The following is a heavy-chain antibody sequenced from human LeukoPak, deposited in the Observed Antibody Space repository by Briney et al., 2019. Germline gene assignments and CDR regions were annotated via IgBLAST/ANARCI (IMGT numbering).Heavy chain of an antibody. CDR3: AREPRSYYYDSSGQQD. Sequence: PSETLSLTCTVSGGSVSSGSYYWSWIRQPPGKGLEWIGYIYYSGSTNYNPSLKSRVTISVDTSKNQFSLKLSSVTAADTAVYYCAREPRSYYYDSSGQQDWGQGTLVTVPS. CDR2: IYYSGST. V-gene: IGHV4-61*01. CDR1: GGSVSSGSYY. J-gene: IGHJ4*02. D-gene: IGHD3-22*01.